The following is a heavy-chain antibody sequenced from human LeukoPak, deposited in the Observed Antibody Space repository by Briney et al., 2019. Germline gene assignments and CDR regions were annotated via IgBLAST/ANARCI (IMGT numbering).Heavy chain of an antibody. CDR1: GYTFTTYY. V-gene: IGHV1-46*01. CDR2: INLSGSKT. Sequence: ASVKVSCKASGYTFTTYYMHWVRQPPAQGLEWMGIINLSGSKTYYAQKFQGKVTMTRDRSTGKVSMYLRSLRSEDPAVYYRARDRSDAGERDNWFDPWGQGTLVPVST. D-gene: IGHD1-26*01. CDR3: ARDRSDAGERDNWFDP. J-gene: IGHJ5*02.